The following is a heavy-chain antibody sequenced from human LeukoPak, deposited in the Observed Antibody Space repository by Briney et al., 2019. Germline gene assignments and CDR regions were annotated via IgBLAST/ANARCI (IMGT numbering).Heavy chain of an antibody. D-gene: IGHD1-7*01. V-gene: IGHV3-73*01. CDR1: GFTFSGSA. CDR2: IRSKANSYAT. J-gene: IGHJ4*02. CDR3: TRTVYNWNYEDY. Sequence: GGSLRLSCAASGFTFSGSAMHWVRQASGKGLEWVGRIRSKANSYATAYAASVRGRFTISTDDSKNTAYLQMNSLKTEDTAVYYCTRTVYNWNYEDYWGQGTLVTVSS.